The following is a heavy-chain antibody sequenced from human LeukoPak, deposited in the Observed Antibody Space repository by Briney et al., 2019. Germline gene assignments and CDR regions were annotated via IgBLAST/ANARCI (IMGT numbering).Heavy chain of an antibody. J-gene: IGHJ4*02. V-gene: IGHV1-3*01. CDR1: GYTFTSYA. CDR3: AREEQGILTGYYGFDY. D-gene: IGHD3-9*01. Sequence: GASVTVSFKASGYTFTSYAMHWVRQAPGQRLEWMGWINAGNGNTKYSQKFQGRVTITRDTSASTAYMELSSLRSEDTAVYYCAREEQGILTGYYGFDYWGREPWSPSPQ. CDR2: INAGNGNT.